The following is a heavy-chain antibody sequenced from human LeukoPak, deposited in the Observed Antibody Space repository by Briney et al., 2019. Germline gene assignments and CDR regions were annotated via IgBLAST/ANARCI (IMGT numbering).Heavy chain of an antibody. V-gene: IGHV4-34*01. CDR3: ASVTLDP. CDR1: GGSFSGYY. D-gene: IGHD3-16*02. J-gene: IGHJ5*02. CDR2: INHSGST. Sequence: SETLSLTCAVYGGSFSGYYWSWIRQPPGKGLEWIGEINHSGSTNYNPSLRSRVTISVDTSKNQFSLKLSSVTAADTAVYYCASVTLDPWGQGTLVTVSS.